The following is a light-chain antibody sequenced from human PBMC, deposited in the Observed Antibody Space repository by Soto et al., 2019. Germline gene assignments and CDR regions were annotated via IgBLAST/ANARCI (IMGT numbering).Light chain of an antibody. V-gene: IGLV1-51*01. CDR1: SSNTEYNY. Sequence: QSVLTQPPSVSAAPGQKVTISCSGSSSNTEYNYVSWYQQLPGTAPKLLIYDNNKRPSGIPDRFSGSKSGTSATLGITGLQTGDEADYYCGTWDSSLSAYVFGTGTKVTVL. CDR2: DNN. J-gene: IGLJ1*01. CDR3: GTWDSSLSAYV.